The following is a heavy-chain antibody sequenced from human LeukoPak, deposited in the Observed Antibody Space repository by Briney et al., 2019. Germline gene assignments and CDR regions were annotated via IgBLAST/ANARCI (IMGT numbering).Heavy chain of an antibody. CDR2: ISYDGSNK. V-gene: IGHV3-30-3*01. Sequence: PGRSLRPSCAASGFTFSSYAMHWVRQAPGKGLEWVAVISYDGSNKYYADSVKGRFTISRDNSKNTLYLQMNSLRAEDTAVYYCARDPGGYSYGYVGYYFDYWGQGTLVTVSS. CDR1: GFTFSSYA. CDR3: ARDPGGYSYGYVGYYFDY. J-gene: IGHJ4*02. D-gene: IGHD5-18*01.